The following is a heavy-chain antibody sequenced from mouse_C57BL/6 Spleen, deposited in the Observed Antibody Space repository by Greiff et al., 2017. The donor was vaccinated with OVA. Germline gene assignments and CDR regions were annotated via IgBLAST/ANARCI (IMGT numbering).Heavy chain of an antibody. CDR3: GKSTEVYSKQSWYAMDY. CDR1: GFSLTSYG. CDR2: IWRGGST. D-gene: IGHD2-5*01. Sequence: QVQLQQSGPGLVQPSQSLSITCTVSGFSLTSYGVHWVRQSPGKGLEWLGVIWRGGSTDYNAAFMSRLSITKDNSQSQVFFNMNSLQTDDAAVYYCGKSTEVYSKQSWYAMDYWGQGTSVTVSS. J-gene: IGHJ4*01. V-gene: IGHV2-5*01.